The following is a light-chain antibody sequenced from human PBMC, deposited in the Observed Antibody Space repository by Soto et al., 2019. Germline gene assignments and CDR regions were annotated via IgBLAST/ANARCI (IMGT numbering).Light chain of an antibody. CDR1: QSISSW. V-gene: IGKV1-5*03. CDR2: KGS. Sequence: DIQMTQSPSTLSASVGDRVTITCRARQSISSWLAWYQQKPGKAPKLLIYKGSSLDSGGPSRFSGSGSGTEYTLTISSLQPDDFATYYCQQYKSYACTCGQGTKLEIK. J-gene: IGKJ2*02. CDR3: QQYKSYACT.